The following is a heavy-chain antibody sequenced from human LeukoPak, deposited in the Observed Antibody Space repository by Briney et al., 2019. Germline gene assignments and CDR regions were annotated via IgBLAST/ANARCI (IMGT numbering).Heavy chain of an antibody. Sequence: GGSLRLSCAASGFSFSNYAMDWVRQAPGKGLEWVSVISAGGSPTFYADSVKGRFTISRDNSKNTLFLQMTGLRAEDTAMYYCATKANHLPVDCWGQGTLVTVSS. V-gene: IGHV3-23*01. D-gene: IGHD1-14*01. CDR1: GFSFSNYA. CDR2: ISAGGSPT. J-gene: IGHJ4*02. CDR3: ATKANHLPVDC.